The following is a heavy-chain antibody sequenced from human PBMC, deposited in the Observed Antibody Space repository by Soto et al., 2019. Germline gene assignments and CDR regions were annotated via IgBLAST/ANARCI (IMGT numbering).Heavy chain of an antibody. CDR3: AGFVVPASRNSDFDY. V-gene: IGHV4-39*01. Sequence: SETLSLTCTVSGISVSTSDYYWGWVRHPPGKGLDWIGNIYYSGSTFYNPSLRSRVTLSVDTSKNQFSLRLNSVTAADTAVYFCAGFVVPASRNSDFDYLGQGTLVTVSS. J-gene: IGHJ4*02. D-gene: IGHD2-15*01. CDR1: GISVSTSDYY. CDR2: IYYSGST.